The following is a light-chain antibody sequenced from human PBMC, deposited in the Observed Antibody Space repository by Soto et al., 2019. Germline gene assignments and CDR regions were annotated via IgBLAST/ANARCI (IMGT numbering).Light chain of an antibody. J-gene: IGKJ4*01. CDR1: QPVRNNY. Sequence: EFVLTQSPGTLSLSPGERVTLSCRASQPVRNNYLAWYQQKPGQAPRLLIYAASSRATGIPDRFSGGGSGTDFTLTISRLEPEDFAVYYCQQFSSYPLTFGGGTKVDIK. CDR2: AAS. CDR3: QQFSSYPLT. V-gene: IGKV3-20*01.